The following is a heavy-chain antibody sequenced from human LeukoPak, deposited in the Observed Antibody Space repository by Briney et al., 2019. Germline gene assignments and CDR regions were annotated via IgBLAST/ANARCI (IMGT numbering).Heavy chain of an antibody. Sequence: GGSLRLSCAASGFTFSDFYMSWIRQAPGKGLEWVSYISSGSSIYYADSVKGRFTISRDNAKNSLYLQMNSLRAEDTAVYYCARADDYGDLYYFDYWGQGTLVTVSS. CDR1: GFTFSDFY. D-gene: IGHD4-17*01. CDR2: ISSGSSI. CDR3: ARADDYGDLYYFDY. J-gene: IGHJ4*02. V-gene: IGHV3-11*04.